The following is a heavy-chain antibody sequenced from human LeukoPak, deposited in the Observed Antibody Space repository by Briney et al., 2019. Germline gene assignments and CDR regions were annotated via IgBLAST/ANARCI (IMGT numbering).Heavy chain of an antibody. CDR3: ARSAALGIDY. CDR1: GGSISSSSYY. D-gene: IGHD7-27*01. J-gene: IGHJ4*02. V-gene: IGHV4-39*01. Sequence: TEALSLTCTVSGGSISSSSYYWGWIRQPPGKGLEWIGSIYYSGSTYYNPSLKSRVTISVDTSKNQFSLRLNSVTPEDTAVYYCARSAALGIDYWGQGTLVTVSS. CDR2: IYYSGST.